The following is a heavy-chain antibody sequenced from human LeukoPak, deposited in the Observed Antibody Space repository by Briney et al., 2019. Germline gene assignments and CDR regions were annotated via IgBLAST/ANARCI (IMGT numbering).Heavy chain of an antibody. V-gene: IGHV4-59*01. CDR3: AREDDISGYADY. J-gene: IGHJ4*02. CDR1: GGSISSYY. Sequence: SETLSLTCTVSGGSISSYYWSWIRQPPGKGLEWIGYIYYSGSTNYNPSLKSRVTILVEMFKNQFSLKVSSVSAAGRAVVCFAREDDISGYADYWGQGTLVTVSS. D-gene: IGHD3-22*01. CDR2: IYYSGST.